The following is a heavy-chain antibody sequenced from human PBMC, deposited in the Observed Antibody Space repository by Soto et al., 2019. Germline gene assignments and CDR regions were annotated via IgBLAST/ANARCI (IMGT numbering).Heavy chain of an antibody. CDR2: IYYSGST. V-gene: IGHV4-59*01. CDR1: GGSISSYY. D-gene: IGHD3-16*01. J-gene: IGHJ5*01. CDR3: AREGGVVDGAPSGRDRHNPLQSLS. Sequence: SETLSLTCTVSGGSISSYYWSWIRQPPGKGLEWIGYIYYSGSTNYNPSLKSRVTISVDPPKNQISLRLTSVTATDTAVYYCAREGGVVDGAPSGRDRHNPLQSLSWG.